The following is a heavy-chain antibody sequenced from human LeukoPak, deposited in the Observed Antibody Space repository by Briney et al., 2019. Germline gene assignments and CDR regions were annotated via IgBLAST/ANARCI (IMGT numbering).Heavy chain of an antibody. V-gene: IGHV3-69-1*01. D-gene: IGHD7-27*01. CDR1: GFTFSDYP. Sequence: GGSLRLSCAASGFTFSDYPMNWVRQTPGKGLEWVSYISSTGVIYYADSVRGRFSISRDNAMNSVYMQMNSMRAEDTALYYCARDHNWGFDYWGRGTLVTVSS. CDR3: ARDHNWGFDY. CDR2: ISSTGVI. J-gene: IGHJ4*02.